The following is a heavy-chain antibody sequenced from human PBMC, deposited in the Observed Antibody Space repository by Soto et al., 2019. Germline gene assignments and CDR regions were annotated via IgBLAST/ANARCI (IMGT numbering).Heavy chain of an antibody. CDR1: GYTFTSYY. CDR3: AREGKSSSCLDF. Sequence: QVQLVQSGAEVKKPGASVKVSCKASGYTFTSYYMHWVRQAPGQGLEWMGIINPSGGTTIYAQKFQGRVTMTRDTSTSTVYMELSSLRSEDTAVYFCAREGKSSSCLDFWGQGTLVTVSS. J-gene: IGHJ4*02. CDR2: INPSGGTT. V-gene: IGHV1-46*01. D-gene: IGHD6-13*01.